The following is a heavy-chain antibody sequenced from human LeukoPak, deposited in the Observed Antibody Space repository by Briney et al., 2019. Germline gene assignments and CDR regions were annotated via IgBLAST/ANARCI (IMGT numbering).Heavy chain of an antibody. D-gene: IGHD6-13*01. J-gene: IGHJ4*02. CDR2: ISYDGSNK. V-gene: IGHV3-30*18. CDR1: GFSFSSYG. CDR3: AKGIAAAGDDY. Sequence: GGSLRLSCAASGFSFSSYGMHWVRQAPGKGLEWVAVISYDGSNKYYADSVKGRFTISRNNSKNTLYLQRNSLRAEDTAVYYCAKGIAAAGDDYWGQGTLVTVSS.